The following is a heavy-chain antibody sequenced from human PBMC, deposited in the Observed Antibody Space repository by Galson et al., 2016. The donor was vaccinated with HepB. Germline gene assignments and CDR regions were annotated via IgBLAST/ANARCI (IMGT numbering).Heavy chain of an antibody. CDR3: ARDQHYFWGMDV. CDR1: GFTFSDYA. J-gene: IGHJ6*02. Sequence: SLRLSCAASGFTFSDYAIHWVRQAPGKGLEWVAMISYDGGHKYSPDSVRGRFTISRDNSQNTLYLHISSLRVEDTAIYYCARDQHYFWGMDVWGQGTRVTVSS. V-gene: IGHV3-30*04. CDR2: ISYDGGHK.